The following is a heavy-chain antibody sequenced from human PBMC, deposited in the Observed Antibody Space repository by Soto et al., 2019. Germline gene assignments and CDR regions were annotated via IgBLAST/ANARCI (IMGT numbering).Heavy chain of an antibody. V-gene: IGHV1-69*01. CDR1: GGTFSSYA. D-gene: IGHD6-19*01. J-gene: IGHJ3*02. CDR3: ARDLGYSSGSRDDAFDI. Sequence: QVQLVQSGAEVKKPGSSVKVSCKASGGTFSSYAISWVRQAPGQGLEWMGGIIPIFGTANYAQKFQGRVTITADESTRTAYLELSSLRSEDTAVYYCARDLGYSSGSRDDAFDIGGQGTLVTVSS. CDR2: IIPIFGTA.